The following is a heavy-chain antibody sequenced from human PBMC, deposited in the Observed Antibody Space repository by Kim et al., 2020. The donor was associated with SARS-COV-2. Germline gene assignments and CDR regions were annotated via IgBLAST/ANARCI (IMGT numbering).Heavy chain of an antibody. D-gene: IGHD3-3*01. CDR3: ARVDFWSGYADY. Sequence: TSNPSLKSRVTMSVDTSKNQFSLKLSSVTAADTAVYYCARVDFWSGYADYWGQGTLVTVSS. J-gene: IGHJ4*02. V-gene: IGHV4-4*07.